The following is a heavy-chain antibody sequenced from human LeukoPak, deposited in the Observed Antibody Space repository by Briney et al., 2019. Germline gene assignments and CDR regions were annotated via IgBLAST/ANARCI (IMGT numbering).Heavy chain of an antibody. CDR2: IYTSGST. V-gene: IGHV4-61*02. Sequence: TLSLTCTVSGGSISSGSYYWSWIRQPAGKGLEWIGRIYTSGSTNYNPSLKSRVTISVDTSKNQFSLKLSSVTAADTAVYYCARGVYYDILTGYNGGFDYWGQGTLVTVSS. D-gene: IGHD3-9*01. J-gene: IGHJ4*02. CDR1: GGSISSGSYY. CDR3: ARGVYYDILTGYNGGFDY.